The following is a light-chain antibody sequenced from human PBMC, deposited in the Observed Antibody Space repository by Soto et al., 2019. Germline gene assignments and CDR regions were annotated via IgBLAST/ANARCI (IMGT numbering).Light chain of an antibody. CDR1: SGSVSTSYY. V-gene: IGLV8-61*01. Sequence: QAVVTQEPSFSVSPGGTVTLTCGLSSGSVSTSYYPSWYQQTPGQAPRTLIYSTKTRSSGVPDRFSGSILGNKAALTITGAQADDEYNYYCVLYIGSGISVFGGGTKLTVL. CDR2: STK. CDR3: VLYIGSGISV. J-gene: IGLJ2*01.